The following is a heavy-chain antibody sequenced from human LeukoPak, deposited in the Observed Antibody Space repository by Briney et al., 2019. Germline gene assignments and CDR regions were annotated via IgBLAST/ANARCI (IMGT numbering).Heavy chain of an antibody. V-gene: IGHV4-39*01. J-gene: IGHJ4*02. Sequence: SETLSLTCSVSGGSMSSTSYYWGWIRQSPGKGLEWIGSMFDSRNVFYNPSLKSQVTISVDTSKNQFSLKLSSVTAADTAVYYCARHGGFNWALDYWGQGTLVTVSS. CDR2: MFDSRNV. D-gene: IGHD7-27*01. CDR1: GGSMSSTSYY. CDR3: ARHGGFNWALDY.